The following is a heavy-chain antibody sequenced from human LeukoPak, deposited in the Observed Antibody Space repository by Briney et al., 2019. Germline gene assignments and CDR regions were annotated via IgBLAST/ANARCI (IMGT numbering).Heavy chain of an antibody. J-gene: IGHJ4*02. CDR1: GFTFSSYG. V-gene: IGHV3-15*01. CDR3: TTRGGSFSIFDY. CDR2: IKSKTDGGTT. D-gene: IGHD1-26*01. Sequence: GGSLRLSCAASGFTFSSYGMHWVRQAPGKGLEWVGRIKSKTDGGTTDYAAPVKGRFTISRDVSKNTLYLQMNSLKTEDTAVYYCTTRGGSFSIFDYWGQGTLVTVSS.